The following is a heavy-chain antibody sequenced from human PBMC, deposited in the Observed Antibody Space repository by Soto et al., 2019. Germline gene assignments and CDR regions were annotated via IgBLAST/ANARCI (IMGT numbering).Heavy chain of an antibody. V-gene: IGHV4-59*01. CDR2: XYYSGXT. Sequence: XXTLSLTCTVSSGSIISYYWSWIRQPPGKGLEWIGYXYYSGXTYYNHYLKSXXTISVDTXXNQFYLKLSSVTAADTAVYYCARVRSPQQMFDPWGQGTLVTVSS. CDR3: ARVRSPQQMFDP. J-gene: IGHJ5*02. CDR1: SGSIISYY. D-gene: IGHD2-2*01.